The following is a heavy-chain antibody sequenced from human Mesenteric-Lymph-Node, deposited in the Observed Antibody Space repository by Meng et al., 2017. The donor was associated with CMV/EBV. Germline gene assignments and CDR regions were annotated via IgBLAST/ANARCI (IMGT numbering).Heavy chain of an antibody. J-gene: IGHJ6*02. D-gene: IGHD6-6*01. V-gene: IGHV1-2*02. CDR3: AREGSSSTFAMDV. CDR2: VNPNSGGGA. Sequence: ASVKVSCKASGYTFTDYYIHWVRQAPGHGLEWMGWVNPNSGGGADYTQRFQGRVTMTRDTSINTVYMELSRLRSDDTAVYYCAREGSSSTFAMDVWGQGTTVTVSS. CDR1: GYTFTDYY.